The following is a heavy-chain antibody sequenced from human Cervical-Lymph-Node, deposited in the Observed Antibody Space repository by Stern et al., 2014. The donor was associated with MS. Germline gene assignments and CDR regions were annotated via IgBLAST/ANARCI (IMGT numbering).Heavy chain of an antibody. CDR3: ARSSTVTPNAFDI. CDR1: GGSISSGGYS. CDR2: IYHSGTT. J-gene: IGHJ3*02. D-gene: IGHD4-17*01. Sequence: QVQLQESGSGLVKPSQNLSLTCAVSGGSISSGGYSWSWIRQPPGKGLEWIGYIYHSGTTYYNPSLKSRVTISVDRSKNQFSLKLSSVTAADTAVYYCARSSTVTPNAFDIWGQGTMVTVSS. V-gene: IGHV4-30-2*01.